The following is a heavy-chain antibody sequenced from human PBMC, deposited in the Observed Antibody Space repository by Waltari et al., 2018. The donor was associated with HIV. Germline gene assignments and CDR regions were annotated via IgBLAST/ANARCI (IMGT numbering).Heavy chain of an antibody. CDR3: AKDGSRLSYGCSSYFDN. V-gene: IGHV3-9*02. Sequence: EIQLVESGGGLVQPGRSLRLACDVAGLNPHDYSMYWVRKAPGKGLEWVAGIDWSSDTVGYADSVRGRFIISRDYAKNSLHLEMNSLRSDDTALYYCAKDGSRLSYGCSSYFDNWGQGTLVTVSS. CDR2: IDWSSDTV. J-gene: IGHJ4*02. D-gene: IGHD2-21*02. CDR1: GLNPHDYS.